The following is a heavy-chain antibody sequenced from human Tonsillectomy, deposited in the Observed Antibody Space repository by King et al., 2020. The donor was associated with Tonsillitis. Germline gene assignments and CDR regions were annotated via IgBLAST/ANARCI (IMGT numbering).Heavy chain of an antibody. CDR3: AKGEQWLPTD. V-gene: IGHV3-9*01. CDR2: ISCNSGSI. D-gene: IGHD6-19*01. J-gene: IGHJ4*02. Sequence: VQLVESGGGLVQPGRSLRLSCAASGFTFDDYAMHWVRQAPGKGLEWVSSISCNSGSIGYRDSVKGRFTISRDNAKNSLYLQINSLRPEDTALYYCAKGEQWLPTDWGQGTLVTVSS. CDR1: GFTFDDYA.